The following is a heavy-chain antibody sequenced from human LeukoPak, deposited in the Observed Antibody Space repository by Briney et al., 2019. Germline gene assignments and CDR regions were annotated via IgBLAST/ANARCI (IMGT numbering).Heavy chain of an antibody. CDR3: AKVRVGTAHFDY. Sequence: GGSLRLSGAASGFTCSNYGMHWVRQAPGKGLEWVVVISHDGSNNNYADSVKGRFTISRDNSKNTLYLQMNSLRPEDTAVYYCAKVRVGTAHFDYWGQGTLVTVSS. J-gene: IGHJ4*02. V-gene: IGHV3-30*18. CDR1: GFTCSNYG. CDR2: ISHDGSNN. D-gene: IGHD2-15*01.